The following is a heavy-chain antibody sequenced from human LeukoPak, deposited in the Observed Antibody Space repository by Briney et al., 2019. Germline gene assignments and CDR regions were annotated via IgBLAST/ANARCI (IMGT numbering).Heavy chain of an antibody. J-gene: IGHJ6*02. CDR3: ARRGIAVAGTYYYYYYGMDV. CDR1: GGSISSYY. CDR2: IYYSGST. Sequence: PSETLSLTCTVSGGSISSYYWSWIRQPPGKGLEWIGYIYYSGSTNYNPPLKSRVTISVDTSKNQFYLKLSSVTAADTAVYYCARRGIAVAGTYYYYYYGMDVWGQGTTVTVSS. D-gene: IGHD6-19*01. V-gene: IGHV4-59*08.